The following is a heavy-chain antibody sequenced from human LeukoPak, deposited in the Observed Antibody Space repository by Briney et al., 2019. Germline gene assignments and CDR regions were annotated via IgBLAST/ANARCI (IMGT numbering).Heavy chain of an antibody. Sequence: KTSETLSLTSTVSGGSISSGSYYWSWIRQPAGKGLEWIGRIYTSGSTNYNPSLKSRVTISVDTSKSQFSLKLSSVTAADTAVYYCARAGLYSSSSDYWGQGTLVTVSS. J-gene: IGHJ4*02. CDR3: ARAGLYSSSSDY. D-gene: IGHD6-6*01. CDR2: IYTSGST. CDR1: GGSISSGSYY. V-gene: IGHV4-61*02.